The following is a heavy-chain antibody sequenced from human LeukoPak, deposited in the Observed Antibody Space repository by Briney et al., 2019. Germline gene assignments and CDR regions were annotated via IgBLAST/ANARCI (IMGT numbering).Heavy chain of an antibody. Sequence: LSGGSLRLSYAASGFTFSSHDMHWVRQATGKGLEWVSAIGVAANTFYSGSVKGRFTISRENAKNSLYLLMSSLRAEDTAVYYCARQNTPHGNFDYWGQGTLVTVSS. CDR2: IGVAANT. CDR1: GFTFSSHD. V-gene: IGHV3-13*01. CDR3: ARQNTPHGNFDY. J-gene: IGHJ4*02. D-gene: IGHD1-26*01.